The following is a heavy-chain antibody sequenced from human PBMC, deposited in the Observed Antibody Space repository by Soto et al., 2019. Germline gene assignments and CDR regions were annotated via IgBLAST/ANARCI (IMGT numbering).Heavy chain of an antibody. V-gene: IGHV3-21*06. CDR3: ARESEDLTSNFDY. Sequence: LRLSCAASGFTFTRYSMNWVRQAPEKGLEWVSSISSTTNYIYYGDSMKGRFTISRDNAKNSLYLEMNSLRAEDTAVYYCARESEDLTSNFDYWGQGXLVTVYS. CDR1: GFTFTRYS. CDR2: ISSTTNYI. J-gene: IGHJ4*02.